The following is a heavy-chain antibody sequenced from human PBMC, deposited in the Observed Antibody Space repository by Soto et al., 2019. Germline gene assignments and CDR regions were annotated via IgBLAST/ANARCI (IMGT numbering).Heavy chain of an antibody. D-gene: IGHD3-16*02. V-gene: IGHV4-39*01. J-gene: IGHJ4*02. CDR3: ARQIYDFVWGTYRPSYFDY. CDR2: IYYSGST. Sequence: PSETLSLTCTVSGGSISNSNYYWGWIRQPPGKGLEWIGSIYYSGSTYYNPSLKSRVTISVDTSKNQFSLNLRSVTAADTAVYYCARQIYDFVWGTYRPSYFDYWGQGTLVTVSS. CDR1: GGSISNSNYY.